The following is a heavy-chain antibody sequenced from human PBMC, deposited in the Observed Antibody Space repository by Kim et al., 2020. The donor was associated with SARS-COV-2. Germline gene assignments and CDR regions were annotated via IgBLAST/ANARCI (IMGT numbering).Heavy chain of an antibody. D-gene: IGHD3-16*01. CDR2: ISSRSSYT. CDR3: ARSGQLLIPVAGRVGWFDS. V-gene: IGHV3-11*03. J-gene: IGHJ5*01. Sequence: GGSLRLSCAASGFTFSDYFMSWIRQAPGEGLEWLSSISSRSSYTNYADSVKGRFTISRDNAKKSLYLQMSSLGAEDTAVYYCARSGQLLIPVAGRVGWFDSWGQGTLVTVSS. CDR1: GFTFSDYF.